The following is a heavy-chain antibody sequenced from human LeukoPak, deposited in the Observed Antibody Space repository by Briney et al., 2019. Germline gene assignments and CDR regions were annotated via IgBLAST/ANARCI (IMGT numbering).Heavy chain of an antibody. CDR2: ISSRGSTI. J-gene: IGHJ3*02. D-gene: IGHD3-16*01. CDR1: GFSLSSYE. V-gene: IGHV3-48*03. Sequence: PGGSLRLSCAASGFSLSSYEMNWVRQAPGKGLEWVSHISSRGSTIYYADSVKGRFTISRDNAKNSLYLQMNSLGAEDTAVYYCARVGWVLRYAFDIWGQGTMVTVSS. CDR3: ARVGWVLRYAFDI.